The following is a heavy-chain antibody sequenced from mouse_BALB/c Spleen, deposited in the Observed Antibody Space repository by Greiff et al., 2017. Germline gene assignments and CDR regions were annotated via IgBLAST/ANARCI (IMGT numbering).Heavy chain of an antibody. CDR1: GFNIKDTY. D-gene: IGHD2-4*01. CDR3: ARSDMITTLDY. CDR2: IDPANGNT. J-gene: IGHJ2*01. V-gene: IGHV14-3*02. Sequence: VQLKESGAELVKPGASVKLSCTASGFNIKDTYMHWVKQRPEQGLEWIGRIDPANGNTKYDPKFQGKATITADTSSNTAYLQLSSLTSEDTAVYYCARSDMITTLDYWGQGTTLTVSS.